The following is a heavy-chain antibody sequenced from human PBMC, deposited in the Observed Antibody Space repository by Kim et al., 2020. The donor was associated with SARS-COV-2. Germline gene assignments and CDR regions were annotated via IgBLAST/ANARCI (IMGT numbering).Heavy chain of an antibody. J-gene: IGHJ4*02. CDR1: GFTFDDYA. D-gene: IGHD3-10*01. Sequence: GGSLRLSCAASGFTFDDYAMHWVRQAPGKGLEWVSGISWNSGSIGYADSVKGRFTISRANAKNSLYLQMNSLRAEDPALYYCAKDGLWFGELYGLPRYTEGRDAEFDDGGQGGLVTVSS. CDR3: AKDGLWFGELYGLPRYTEGRDAEFDD. CDR2: ISWNSGSI. V-gene: IGHV3-9*01.